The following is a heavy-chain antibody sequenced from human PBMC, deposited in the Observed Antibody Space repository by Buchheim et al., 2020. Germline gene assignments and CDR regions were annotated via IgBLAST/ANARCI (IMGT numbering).Heavy chain of an antibody. V-gene: IGHV3-30*18. D-gene: IGHD3-3*01. J-gene: IGHJ5*02. CDR1: GFTFSSYG. CDR3: AKDNYDFWSGYYYNWFDP. Sequence: QVQLVESGGGVVQPGRSLRLSCAASGFTFSSYGMHWVRQAPGKGLEWVAVISYDGSNKYYADSVKGRFTISRDNSKNTLYLQMNSLRAEDTAVYYCAKDNYDFWSGYYYNWFDPWGQGTL. CDR2: ISYDGSNK.